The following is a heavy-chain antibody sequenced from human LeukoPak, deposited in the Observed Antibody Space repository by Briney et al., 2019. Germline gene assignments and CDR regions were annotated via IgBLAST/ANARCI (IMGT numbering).Heavy chain of an antibody. Sequence: GGSLRLSCAASGFTFSSYGMHWVRQALGKGLAWVAVIWYDGSNKYYADSVKGRFTISRDNSKNTLYLQMNSLRAEDTAVYYCARDYRYTLDYWGQGTLVTVSS. CDR2: IWYDGSNK. CDR1: GFTFSSYG. J-gene: IGHJ4*02. V-gene: IGHV3-33*01. D-gene: IGHD3-16*02. CDR3: ARDYRYTLDY.